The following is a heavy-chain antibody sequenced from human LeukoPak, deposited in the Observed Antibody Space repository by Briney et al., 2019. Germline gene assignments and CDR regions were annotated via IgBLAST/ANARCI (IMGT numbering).Heavy chain of an antibody. CDR1: GFTVSSNY. CDR2: LYSGGNT. J-gene: IGHJ4*02. Sequence: GGSLRLSCAVSGFTVSSNYMSWVRQAPGKGLEWVSVLYSGGNTYYADSVKGRFTISRDNSKNTLYLQMNSLRAEDTAVYYCARFDRIRDFDYWGQGTLVTVSS. CDR3: ARFDRIRDFDY. V-gene: IGHV3-53*01.